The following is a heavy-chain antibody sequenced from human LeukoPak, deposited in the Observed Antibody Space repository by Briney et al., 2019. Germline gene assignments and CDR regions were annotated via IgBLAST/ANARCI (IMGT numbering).Heavy chain of an antibody. CDR3: ARQYYGDHGGIFDY. J-gene: IGHJ4*02. CDR1: GGSISSSSYY. Sequence: SETLSLTCTVSGGSISSSSYYWGWIRQPPGKGLEWIGSIYYSGSTYYNPSLKSRVTISVDTSKNQFSLKLSSVTAADTAVYYCARQYYGDHGGIFDYWGQGTLVTVSS. CDR2: IYYSGST. D-gene: IGHD4-17*01. V-gene: IGHV4-39*01.